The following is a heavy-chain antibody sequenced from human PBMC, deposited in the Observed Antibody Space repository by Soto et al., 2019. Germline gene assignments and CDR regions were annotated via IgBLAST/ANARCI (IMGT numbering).Heavy chain of an antibody. Sequence: PGGSLRLSCAASGFTFSSYDMSWVRQAPGKGLECVSGISGSGGSTYYADYVKGRFTISRDNSKNTLYLQMNSLRAEDTAVYYCAKTTTLDRAFDIWGQGTMVTVSS. CDR2: ISGSGGST. CDR3: AKTTTLDRAFDI. J-gene: IGHJ3*02. CDR1: GFTFSSYD. D-gene: IGHD4-17*01. V-gene: IGHV3-23*01.